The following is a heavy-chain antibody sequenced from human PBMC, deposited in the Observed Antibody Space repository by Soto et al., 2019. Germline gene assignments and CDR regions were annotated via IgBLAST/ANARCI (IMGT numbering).Heavy chain of an antibody. J-gene: IGHJ4*02. CDR2: ISSSSSYT. CDR1: GFTFSDYY. V-gene: IGHV3-11*05. D-gene: IGHD5-12*01. Sequence: QVQLVESGGGLVKPGGSLRLSCAASGFTFSDYYMSWIRQAPGKGLEWVSYISSSSSYTNYADSVKGRFTISRDNAKNSLSPQMNSLRAEDTAVYYCARDHHRSSGYEYVDYWGQGTLVTVSS. CDR3: ARDHHRSSGYEYVDY.